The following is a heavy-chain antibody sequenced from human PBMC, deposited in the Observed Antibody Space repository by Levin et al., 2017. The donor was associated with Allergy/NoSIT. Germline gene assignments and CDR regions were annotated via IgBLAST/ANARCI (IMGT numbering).Heavy chain of an antibody. Sequence: ESLKISCAASGFTFSSYAMSWVRQAPGKGLEWVSAISGSGGSTYYADSVKGRFTISRDNSKNTLYLQMNSLRAEDTAVYYCAKGRGSYYSYYYYGMDVWGQGTTVTVSS. D-gene: IGHD1-26*01. J-gene: IGHJ6*02. CDR2: ISGSGGST. V-gene: IGHV3-23*01. CDR1: GFTFSSYA. CDR3: AKGRGSYYSYYYYGMDV.